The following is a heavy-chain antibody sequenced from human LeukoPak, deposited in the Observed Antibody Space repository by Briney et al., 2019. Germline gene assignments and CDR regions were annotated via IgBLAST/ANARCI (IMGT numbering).Heavy chain of an antibody. Sequence: SQTLSLTCAVSGGPISSGGYSWSWIRQPPGKGLEWIGYIYHSGSTYYNPSLKSRVTISVDRSKNQFSLKLSSVTAADTAVYYCARFAAAGRNWFDPWGQGTLVTVSS. CDR2: IYHSGST. V-gene: IGHV4-30-2*01. CDR1: GGPISSGGYS. CDR3: ARFAAAGRNWFDP. D-gene: IGHD6-13*01. J-gene: IGHJ5*02.